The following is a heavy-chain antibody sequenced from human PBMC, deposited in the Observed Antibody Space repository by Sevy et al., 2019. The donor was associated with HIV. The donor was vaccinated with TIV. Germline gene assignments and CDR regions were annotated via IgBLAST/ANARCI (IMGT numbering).Heavy chain of an antibody. V-gene: IGHV1-24*01. D-gene: IGHD3-22*01. J-gene: IGHJ4*02. CDR3: ATTKDYYDSSGYPFDS. Sequence: ASVKVSCKVSGYTLTKLSMHWVRQTPGNGLEWMTTFDPEDGDPEDGKTIYAQKFLGRVTMTEDTSTDTAYMELSSLRSEDTAVYYCATTKDYYDSSGYPFDSWGQGTLVTVSS. CDR2: FDPEDGDPEDGKT. CDR1: GYTLTKLS.